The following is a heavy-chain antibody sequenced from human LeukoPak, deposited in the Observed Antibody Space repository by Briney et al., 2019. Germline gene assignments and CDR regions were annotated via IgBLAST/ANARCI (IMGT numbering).Heavy chain of an antibody. Sequence: PSETLSLTCTVSGGSINGYYWSWIRQAPGKGLEWPAYINYNGGTSYNPSLKSRVTISVDTSKNQFSLKLRSVTTADTAVYYCARFDLSRPRYFDLWGRGTLVAVSS. CDR1: GGSINGYY. D-gene: IGHD3-3*02. CDR2: INYNGGT. J-gene: IGHJ2*01. V-gene: IGHV4-59*08. CDR3: ARFDLSRPRYFDL.